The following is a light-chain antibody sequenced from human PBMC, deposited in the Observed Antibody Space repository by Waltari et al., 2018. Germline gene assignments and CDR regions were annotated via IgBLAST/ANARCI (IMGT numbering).Light chain of an antibody. CDR1: RRAVGGYNY. Sequence: QSALTQPRSVSGSPGQSVTISCTGTRRAVGGYNYVSWYQQHPGKVPKLIIFDVSTRPSGVPNRFSGSKSGNTASLTISGLLAEDEADYYCCSYAGSYTLIFGGGTKMTVL. CDR2: DVS. J-gene: IGLJ2*01. CDR3: CSYAGSYTLI. V-gene: IGLV2-11*01.